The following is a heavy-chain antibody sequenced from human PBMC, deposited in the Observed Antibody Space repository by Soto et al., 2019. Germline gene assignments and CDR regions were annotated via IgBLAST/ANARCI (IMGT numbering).Heavy chain of an antibody. D-gene: IGHD4-17*01. J-gene: IGHJ6*03. CDR1: GGSINNYF. CDR2: IYYTGST. V-gene: IGHV4-59*08. CDR3: TRRSDDYGAYLDV. Sequence: QVQLQESGPGLVKPSETLSLTCTVSGGSINNYFWGWVRQPPGKGLEWIGYIYYTGSTDYNPSLKTRVTLSKDTSRTRFSLNLNSVTAADTAVYYCTRRSDDYGAYLDVWGKGTTVTVSS.